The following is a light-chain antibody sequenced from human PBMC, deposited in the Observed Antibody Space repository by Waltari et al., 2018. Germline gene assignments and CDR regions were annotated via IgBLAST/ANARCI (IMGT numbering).Light chain of an antibody. Sequence: QSALTQPRSVSGSPGQSVTISCTGTGSDVGDYNYVSWYQQHPGKAPKLVIYDVTKRPSGVPDRFSGSKSGPSASLTVSGLQAEDEADYYCCSYEGTWVFGGGTKLTVL. CDR3: CSYEGTWV. V-gene: IGLV2-11*01. CDR1: GSDVGDYNY. J-gene: IGLJ3*02. CDR2: DVT.